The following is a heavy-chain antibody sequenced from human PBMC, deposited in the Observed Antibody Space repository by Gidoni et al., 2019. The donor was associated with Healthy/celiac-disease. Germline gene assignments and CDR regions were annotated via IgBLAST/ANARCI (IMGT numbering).Heavy chain of an antibody. CDR3: ARGFEYYYGSGREDYYYYGMDV. CDR2: IIPIFGTA. V-gene: IGHV1-69*01. J-gene: IGHJ6*02. D-gene: IGHD3-10*01. Sequence: MGGIIPIFGTANYAQKFQGRVTITADESTSTAYMELSSLRSEDTAVYYCARGFEYYYGSGREDYYYYGMDVWGQGTTVTVSS.